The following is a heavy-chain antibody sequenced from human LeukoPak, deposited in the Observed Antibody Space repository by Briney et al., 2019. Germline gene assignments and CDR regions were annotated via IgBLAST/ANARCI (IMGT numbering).Heavy chain of an antibody. CDR1: GFTFSSYS. V-gene: IGHV3-48*01. CDR3: ARDGDFGVVTV. D-gene: IGHD3-3*01. CDR2: ISSSSSTI. J-gene: IGHJ4*02. Sequence: GGSLRLSCAASGFTFSSYSMNWVRQAPGKGLEWVSYISSSSSTIYYADSVKGRFTISRDNAKNSLYLQMNSLRAEDTAVYYCARDGDFGVVTVWGQGTLVTVSS.